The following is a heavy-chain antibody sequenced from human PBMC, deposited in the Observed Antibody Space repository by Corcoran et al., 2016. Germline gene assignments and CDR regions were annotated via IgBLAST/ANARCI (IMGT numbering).Heavy chain of an antibody. CDR2: ISSSSSTI. Sequence: EVQLVESGGGLVQPGGSLRLSCAASGFTFSSYSMNWVRQAPGKGLEWVSYISSSSSTIYYADSVKGRFTISRDNAKNSLYLQMNSLRAEDTAVYYCAKDRHVFTVRYYYGMDVWGQGTTVTVSS. J-gene: IGHJ6*02. CDR1: GFTFSSYS. V-gene: IGHV3-48*04. D-gene: IGHD4-17*01. CDR3: AKDRHVFTVRYYYGMDV.